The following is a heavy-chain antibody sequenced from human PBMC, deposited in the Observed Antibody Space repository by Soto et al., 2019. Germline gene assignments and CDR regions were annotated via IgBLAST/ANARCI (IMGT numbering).Heavy chain of an antibody. Sequence: QVQLVESGGGVVQPGRSLRLSCAASGFTFSSYAMHWVRQAPGKGPEWVAVISYDGSSKTYADSVKGQFTISRDNSKNSLFLQMNNLRPEDTAVYYRARRNSDYSSVWSDAFDIWGQGTMVTVSS. V-gene: IGHV3-30-3*01. CDR3: ARRNSDYSSVWSDAFDI. CDR1: GFTFSSYA. CDR2: ISYDGSSK. J-gene: IGHJ3*02. D-gene: IGHD6-19*01.